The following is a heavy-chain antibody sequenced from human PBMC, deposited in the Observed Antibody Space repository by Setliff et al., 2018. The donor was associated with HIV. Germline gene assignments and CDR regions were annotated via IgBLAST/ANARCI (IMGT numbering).Heavy chain of an antibody. Sequence: GGSLRLSCTASGFTFSSYWMHWVRQVPGKGLVWVSCINNDGSWSKNADSVKGRLTISRDNAKNTLYLHVNSLRAEDTGVYYCAREALTVFRGIAYFDYWGQGTLVTVSS. V-gene: IGHV3-74*03. J-gene: IGHJ4*02. CDR2: INNDGSWS. CDR3: AREALTVFRGIAYFDY. D-gene: IGHD3-10*01. CDR1: GFTFSSYW.